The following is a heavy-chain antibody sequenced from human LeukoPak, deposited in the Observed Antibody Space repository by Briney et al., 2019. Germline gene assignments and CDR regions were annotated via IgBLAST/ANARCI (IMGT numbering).Heavy chain of an antibody. CDR2: IYYSGST. Sequence: SETLSLTCTVSGVSISSSSYYWGWIRQPPGKGLEWIGSIYYSGSTNYNPSLKSRVTISVDTSKNQFSLKLSSVTAADTAVYYCARGGYYYLDVWGKGTTVTVSS. J-gene: IGHJ6*03. CDR1: GVSISSSSYY. V-gene: IGHV4-39*07. CDR3: ARGGYYYLDV.